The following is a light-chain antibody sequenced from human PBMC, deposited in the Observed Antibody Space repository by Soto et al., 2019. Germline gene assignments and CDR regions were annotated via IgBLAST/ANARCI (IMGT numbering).Light chain of an antibody. CDR1: SSYIGAGYD. CDR2: ANT. Sequence: QLVPTQPPSVSGAPGQRVTISCTGSSSYIGAGYDVHWYQQLPGTAPKLLIYANTNRPSGVPDRFSGSKSGTSASLAITGLQAEDEADYYCQSYDDSLGGHVIFGGGTKLTV. J-gene: IGLJ2*01. V-gene: IGLV1-40*01. CDR3: QSYDDSLGGHVI.